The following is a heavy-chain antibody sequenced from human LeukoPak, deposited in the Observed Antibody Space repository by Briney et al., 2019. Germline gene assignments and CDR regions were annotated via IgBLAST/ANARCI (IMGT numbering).Heavy chain of an antibody. D-gene: IGHD6-6*01. CDR3: AKDLAGSSSSRDSDGGN. CDR2: ISGSGGST. CDR1: RFTFSTYA. V-gene: IGHV3-23*01. Sequence: GGSLRLSCAASRFTFSTYAMSWVRQAPGKGLEWVSAISGSGGSTYYADSVKGRFTISRDNSKNTLYLQMNSLRAEDTAVYYCAKDLAGSSSSRDSDGGNWGQGTLVTVSS. J-gene: IGHJ4*02.